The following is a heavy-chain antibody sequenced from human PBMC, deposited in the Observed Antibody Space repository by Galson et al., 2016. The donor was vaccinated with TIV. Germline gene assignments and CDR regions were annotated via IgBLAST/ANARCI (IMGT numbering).Heavy chain of an antibody. CDR3: AGGRGYCDTTSCYVDY. Sequence: SLRLSCAASGFTFSSYEMNWVRQAPGKGLEWVSYIIESGRSTYYADSVKGRFSISRDNAKNSLYLQMSSLRAEDTAVYYRAGGRGYCDTTSCYVDYWGQGTLVTVSS. CDR1: GFTFSSYE. CDR2: IIESGRST. V-gene: IGHV3-48*03. J-gene: IGHJ4*02. D-gene: IGHD2-2*01.